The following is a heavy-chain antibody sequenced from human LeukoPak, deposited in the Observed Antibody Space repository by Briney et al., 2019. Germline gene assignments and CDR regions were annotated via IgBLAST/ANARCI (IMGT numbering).Heavy chain of an antibody. CDR1: GYSISSGYY. CDR2: IYHSGST. J-gene: IGHJ4*02. CDR3: ARVRGGGYSYGYWYSDY. D-gene: IGHD5-18*01. V-gene: IGHV4-38-2*01. Sequence: SETLSLTCAVSGYSISSGYYWGWIRQPPGKGLEWIGSIYHSGSTYYNPSLKSRVTISVDTSKNQFSLKLSSVTAADTAVYYCARVRGGGYSYGYWYSDYWGQGTLVTVSS.